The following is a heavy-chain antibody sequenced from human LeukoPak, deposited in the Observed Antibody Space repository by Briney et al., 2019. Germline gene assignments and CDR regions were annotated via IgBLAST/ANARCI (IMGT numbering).Heavy chain of an antibody. V-gene: IGHV3-30*02. J-gene: IGHJ6*03. CDR2: IRYDASNK. D-gene: IGHD1-26*01. Sequence: GGSLRLSCAASGFTFNIYGMHWDRQAPGKGREWVAYIRYDASNKYYADSVKGRFTISRDNSENTMYLQMSSLRAEDTAVYYCAKDSGTYWVDYYYMDVWGIGTTVTVSS. CDR1: GFTFNIYG. CDR3: AKDSGTYWVDYYYMDV.